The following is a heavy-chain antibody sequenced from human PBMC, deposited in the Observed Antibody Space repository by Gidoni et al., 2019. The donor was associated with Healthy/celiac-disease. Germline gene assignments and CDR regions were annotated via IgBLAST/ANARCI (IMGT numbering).Heavy chain of an antibody. CDR2: ISGRGGST. D-gene: IGHD1-26*01. V-gene: IGHV3-23*01. J-gene: IGHJ6*03. CDR3: ANVPRGSGSYYKDYYYYMDV. CDR1: GFSFSSFA. Sequence: EVQLLESGGGLVQPGVSLRLSCAASGFSFSSFAMSWVRQAPGKGLEWVSAISGRGGSTDYADSVKGRFTISRDNAKNTLYLQMNRLRAEDTAVYYCANVPRGSGSYYKDYYYYMDVWGKGTTVTVSS.